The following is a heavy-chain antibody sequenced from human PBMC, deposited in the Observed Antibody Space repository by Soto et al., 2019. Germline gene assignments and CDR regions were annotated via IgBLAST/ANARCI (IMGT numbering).Heavy chain of an antibody. Sequence: SETLSLTCIFSSGSISSSLNHWGWIRQPPGKGLEWIGNINYSGSTYYNPSLQSRLTISVDTSNNQFSLRLSSVTATDTAVYYCARHVNLAVAGTGFDSWGRGTQVTVSS. CDR3: ARHVNLAVAGTGFDS. CDR1: SGSISSSLNH. J-gene: IGHJ4*02. CDR2: INYSGST. D-gene: IGHD6-19*01. V-gene: IGHV4-39*01.